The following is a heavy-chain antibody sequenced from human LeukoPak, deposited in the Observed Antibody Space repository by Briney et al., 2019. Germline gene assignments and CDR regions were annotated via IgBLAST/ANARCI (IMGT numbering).Heavy chain of an antibody. V-gene: IGHV3-30*03. Sequence: PGRSLRLSCAASGFTFSSYGMHWVRQAPGKGLEWVAVISYDGNNKYYTDSVKGRFTISRDNSKNTLYLQMNSLRAEDTAVYYCARERSYVYVDYWGQGTLVTVSS. CDR1: GFTFSSYG. D-gene: IGHD2-8*01. CDR2: ISYDGNNK. CDR3: ARERSYVYVDY. J-gene: IGHJ4*02.